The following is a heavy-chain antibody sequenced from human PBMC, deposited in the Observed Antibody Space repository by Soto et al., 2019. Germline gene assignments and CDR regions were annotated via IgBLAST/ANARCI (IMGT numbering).Heavy chain of an antibody. D-gene: IGHD2-15*01. CDR1: VFTFSTYD. CDR3: AKVSISKSSAVTFDS. CDR2: VSYDTAYE. Sequence: QVQLVESGGGMVQPGTSLRLSCAVSVFTFSTYDMHWVRQAPGKGLEWVAVVSYDTAYENYADSVKGRFTISRDNSKNILYLQMNSLRAEDTAVYYCAKVSISKSSAVTFDSWGRGTLVTVSS. J-gene: IGHJ4*02. V-gene: IGHV3-30*18.